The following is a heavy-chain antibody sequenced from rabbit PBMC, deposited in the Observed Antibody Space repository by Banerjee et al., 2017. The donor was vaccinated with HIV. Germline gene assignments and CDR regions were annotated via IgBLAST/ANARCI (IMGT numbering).Heavy chain of an antibody. V-gene: IGHV1S45*01. CDR1: GFSFRNKCV. J-gene: IGHJ4*01. Sequence: QEQLVESGGGLVKTEGSLTLTCPASGFSFRNKCVMCWVRQAPGKGLEWIACINTSSGNTVYATWAKGRFTISKTSSTTVTLQMTSLTAADTATYFCARDLAGGIGWNFGLWGQGTLVTVS. CDR3: ARDLAGGIGWNFGL. CDR2: INTSSGNT. D-gene: IGHD4-2*01.